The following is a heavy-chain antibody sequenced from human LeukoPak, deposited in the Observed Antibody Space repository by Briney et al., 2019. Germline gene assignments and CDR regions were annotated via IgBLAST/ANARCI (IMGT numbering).Heavy chain of an antibody. CDR2: IFYSGST. J-gene: IGHJ6*03. D-gene: IGHD4-11*01. Sequence: SETLSLTCTVSGGSISSYYWSWIRQPPGKGLEWIGYIFYSGSTNYNPPLQSRATRSVDTSKNQFSLKLSSVTAADTAVYYCARGRVSSSTWYSTYYYFFYIDFWGKGTTVTVSS. CDR1: GGSISSYY. CDR3: ARGRVSSSTWYSTYYYFFYIDF. V-gene: IGHV4-59*01.